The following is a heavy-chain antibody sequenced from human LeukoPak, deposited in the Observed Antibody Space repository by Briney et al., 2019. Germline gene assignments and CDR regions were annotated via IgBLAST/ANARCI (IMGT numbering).Heavy chain of an antibody. CDR2: INPSGGST. Sequence: ASVKVSCKASGYTFTSYYVHWVRQAPGQGLEWMGIINPSGGSTSYAQKFQGRVTMTRDTSTSTVYMELSSPRSEDTAVYYCARAVRLAAAGDYWGQGTLVTVSS. D-gene: IGHD6-13*01. CDR3: ARAVRLAAAGDY. J-gene: IGHJ4*02. CDR1: GYTFTSYY. V-gene: IGHV1-46*01.